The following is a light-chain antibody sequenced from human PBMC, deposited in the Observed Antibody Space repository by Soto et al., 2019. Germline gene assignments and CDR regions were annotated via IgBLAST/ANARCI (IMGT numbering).Light chain of an antibody. Sequence: QSVLTQPASVSGSPGQSITISCTGTSSDVGSYNLVSWYQQHPGKAPKLMICEVTKRPSGVSNRFSGSKSGNTASLTISGLQAEDEADYYCCSYAGSSTWVFGGGTQLTVL. CDR2: EVT. V-gene: IGLV2-23*02. J-gene: IGLJ3*02. CDR3: CSYAGSSTWV. CDR1: SSDVGSYNL.